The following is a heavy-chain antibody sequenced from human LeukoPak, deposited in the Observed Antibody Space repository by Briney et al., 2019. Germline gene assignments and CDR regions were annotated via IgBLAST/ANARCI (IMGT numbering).Heavy chain of an antibody. D-gene: IGHD1-26*01. CDR3: ARDLGDVFKGAHTGFDY. CDR1: GFTFSSYG. V-gene: IGHV3-33*01. CDR2: IWYDGSNK. J-gene: IGHJ4*02. Sequence: PGRSLRLYCAASGFTFSSYGMHWVRQAPGKGLEWVAVIWYDGSNKYYADSVKGRFTISRDNSKNTPYLQMNSLRAEDTAVYYCARDLGDVFKGAHTGFDYWGQGTLVTVSS.